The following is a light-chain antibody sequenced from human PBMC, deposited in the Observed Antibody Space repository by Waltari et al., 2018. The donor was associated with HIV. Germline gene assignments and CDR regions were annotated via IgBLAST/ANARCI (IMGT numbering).Light chain of an antibody. Sequence: QSVLTQPPSVSGAPGPRVTISCTGSSSNIGAGYHVHWYQQLPGTAPKLLIYGNNNRPSGVPDRFSGSKSGTSASLAITGLQAEDEADYYCQSYDSSLSGWVFGGGTKLTVL. V-gene: IGLV1-40*01. CDR2: GNN. CDR1: SSNIGAGYH. CDR3: QSYDSSLSGWV. J-gene: IGLJ3*02.